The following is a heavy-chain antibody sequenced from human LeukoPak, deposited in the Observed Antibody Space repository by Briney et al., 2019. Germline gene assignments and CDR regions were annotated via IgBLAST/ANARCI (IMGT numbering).Heavy chain of an antibody. CDR2: VNHSEGT. V-gene: IGHV4-34*01. Sequence: SETLSLTCAVYGGSYSNYYWSWIRQPPGKGLEWIGEVNHSEGTNYNPSLKSRVSISVDTSKNQFSLKLSSVTAADTAVYYCAAQIAASVYWGQGSLVTVSP. CDR3: AAQIAASVY. J-gene: IGHJ4*02. CDR1: GGSYSNYY. D-gene: IGHD6-6*01.